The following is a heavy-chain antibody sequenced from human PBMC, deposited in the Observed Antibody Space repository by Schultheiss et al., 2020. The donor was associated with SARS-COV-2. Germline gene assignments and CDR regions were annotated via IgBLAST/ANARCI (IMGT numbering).Heavy chain of an antibody. CDR2: INHSGST. Sequence: SQTLSLTCTVSGGSISSGDYYWSWIRQPPGKGLEWIGEINHSGSTDYNPSLKSRVTISVDTSKNQFSLKLSSVTAADTAVYYCARQEGYYYDSSGYHRRFDPWGQGTLVTVSS. CDR3: ARQEGYYYDSSGYHRRFDP. J-gene: IGHJ5*02. D-gene: IGHD3-22*01. V-gene: IGHV4-30-4*08. CDR1: GGSISSGDYY.